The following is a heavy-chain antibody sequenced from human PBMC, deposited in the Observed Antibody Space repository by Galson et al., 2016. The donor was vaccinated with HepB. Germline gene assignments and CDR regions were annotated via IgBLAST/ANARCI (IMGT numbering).Heavy chain of an antibody. Sequence: SLRLSCAASGFTFRSYGMNWVRQAPGKGLEWVSGISGSGGGAYYGDSVKGRFTISRDNSKTALYLQMNSLRAEDTAVYYCAKGGFRLLDTWGQGTLVTVSS. CDR2: ISGSGGGA. D-gene: IGHD3-10*01. CDR3: AKGGFRLLDT. V-gene: IGHV3-23*01. CDR1: GFTFRSYG. J-gene: IGHJ5*02.